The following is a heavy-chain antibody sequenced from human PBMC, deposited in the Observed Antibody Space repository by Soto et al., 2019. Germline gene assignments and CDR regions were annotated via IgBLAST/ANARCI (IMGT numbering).Heavy chain of an antibody. CDR2: ISYDGNNK. Sequence: QVQLVASGGGVVQPGRSLRLSCAASGFTFNNYAMHWVRQAPGQGLEWVAVISYDGNNKYYADSVKGRFTISRDNSKTTLFLQMNSLRVEDTAVYYCSRDLSARASDYPIDYWGQGTLVIVSS. D-gene: IGHD4-17*01. J-gene: IGHJ4*02. V-gene: IGHV3-30-3*01. CDR1: GFTFNNYA. CDR3: SRDLSARASDYPIDY.